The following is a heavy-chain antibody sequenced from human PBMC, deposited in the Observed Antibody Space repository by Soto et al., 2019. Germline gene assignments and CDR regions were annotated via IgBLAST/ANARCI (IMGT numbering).Heavy chain of an antibody. CDR1: GSIFSTYV. Sequence: EVQLVDSGGGLVQPGGSLRLSCAASGSIFSTYVMSWVRQAPGKGLEWVSSISDSGGTSYYADSVKGRFTISRDNSKNTLYLQMNSLRAEDTAIYYCAKRPRALLTFDYWGQGTLVTVSS. V-gene: IGHV3-23*04. CDR2: ISDSGGTS. J-gene: IGHJ4*02. CDR3: AKRPRALLTFDY. D-gene: IGHD1-26*01.